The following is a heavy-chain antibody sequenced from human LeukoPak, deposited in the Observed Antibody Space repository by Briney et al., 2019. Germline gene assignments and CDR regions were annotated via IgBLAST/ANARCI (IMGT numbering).Heavy chain of an antibody. CDR2: INHSGST. V-gene: IGHV4-34*01. D-gene: IGHD2-2*01. Sequence: SETLSLTCAVYGGSFSGCYWSWIRQPPGKGLEWIGEINHSGSTNYNPSLKSRVTISVDTSKNQFSLKLSSVTAADTAVYYCARGRGRYCSSTSCRNWFDPWGQGTLVTVSS. CDR1: GGSFSGCY. CDR3: ARGRGRYCSSTSCRNWFDP. J-gene: IGHJ5*02.